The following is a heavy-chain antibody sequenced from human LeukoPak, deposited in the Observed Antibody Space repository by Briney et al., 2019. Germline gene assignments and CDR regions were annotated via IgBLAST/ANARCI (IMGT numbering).Heavy chain of an antibody. CDR3: ARVLRPMASQYYFDY. V-gene: IGHV4-59*01. J-gene: IGHJ4*02. CDR1: RASINTYY. Sequence: SETLSLTCTVSRASINTYYWSWIRQPPGKGLEWIGYIYYSGTTSYNPSLKTRVTISIDTSKNQFSLKLSSVTAADTAVYYCARVLRPMASQYYFDYWGQGTLVTVSS. D-gene: IGHD3-10*01. CDR2: IYYSGTT.